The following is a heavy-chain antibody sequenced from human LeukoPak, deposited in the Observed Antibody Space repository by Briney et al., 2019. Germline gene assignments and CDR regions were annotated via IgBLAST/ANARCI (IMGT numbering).Heavy chain of an antibody. V-gene: IGHV1-69*05. Sequence: SVKVSCKASGGTFSSYAISWVRQAPGQGREWMGRIIPIFGTANYAHKFQGRVTITTDESTSTAYMELSSLRSEDTAVYYCARTVVGATTDDAFDIWGQGTMVTVSS. CDR1: GGTFSSYA. J-gene: IGHJ3*02. CDR2: IIPIFGTA. D-gene: IGHD1-26*01. CDR3: ARTVVGATTDDAFDI.